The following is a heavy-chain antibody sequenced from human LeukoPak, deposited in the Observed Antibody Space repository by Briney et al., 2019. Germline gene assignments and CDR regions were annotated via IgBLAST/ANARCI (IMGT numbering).Heavy chain of an antibody. CDR1: GGSFSGYY. Sequence: PSETLSLTCAVYGGSFSGYYWSWIRQPPGKGLEWIGEINHSGSTNYNPSLKSRVTISVDTSKNQFSLKLSSVTAADTAVYYCASDNPATLCPDYWGQGTLVTVSS. CDR2: INHSGST. D-gene: IGHD1-14*01. J-gene: IGHJ4*02. CDR3: ASDNPATLCPDY. V-gene: IGHV4-34*01.